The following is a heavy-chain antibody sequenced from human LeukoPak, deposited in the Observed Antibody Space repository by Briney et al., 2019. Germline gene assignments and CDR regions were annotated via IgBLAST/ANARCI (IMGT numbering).Heavy chain of an antibody. CDR3: ARRGIEHVYGDYTH. Sequence: GESLKISCKGSGYSFTSYWIGWVRQMPGKGLEWMGIIYPGDSDTRYSPSFQDQVTISADKSLSIAYLQWSSPKAPDTAMYYSARRGIEHVYGDYTHWGQGTLVTVPS. V-gene: IGHV5-51*01. J-gene: IGHJ4*02. D-gene: IGHD4-17*01. CDR1: GYSFTSYW. CDR2: IYPGDSDT.